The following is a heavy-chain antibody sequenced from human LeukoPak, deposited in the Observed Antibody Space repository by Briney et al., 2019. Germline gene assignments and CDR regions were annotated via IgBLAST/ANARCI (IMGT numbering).Heavy chain of an antibody. CDR2: ISTSGNT. Sequence: PSETLSLTCTVSGGSISSYYWNWIRQPAGKAPEWIGRISTSGNTNYNPSLKSRVTMSVDTSKNQFSLKLSSVTAADTAVYYCARRVWEQTYVAYENWFDPWGQGTLVSVSS. V-gene: IGHV4-4*07. D-gene: IGHD1/OR15-1a*01. CDR1: GGSISSYY. CDR3: ARRVWEQTYVAYENWFDP. J-gene: IGHJ5*02.